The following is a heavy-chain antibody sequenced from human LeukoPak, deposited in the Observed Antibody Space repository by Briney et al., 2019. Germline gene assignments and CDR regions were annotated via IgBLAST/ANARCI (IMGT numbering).Heavy chain of an antibody. J-gene: IGHJ3*02. CDR2: IRNGGSNK. CDR1: VFTFSSYG. V-gene: IGHV3-30*02. Sequence: GGSLRLSCPASVFTFSSYGMHCLRQSPGEGLEWVSFIRNGGSNKYYADSVKGRFTISRDNSENTLYLQINTLRAEDTAVYYFGTGLTGAAFDNWGQGTMVTVSS. CDR3: GTGLTGAAFDN. D-gene: IGHD7-27*01.